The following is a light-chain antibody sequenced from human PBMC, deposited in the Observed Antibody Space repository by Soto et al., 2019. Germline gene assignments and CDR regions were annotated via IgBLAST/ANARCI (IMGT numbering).Light chain of an antibody. CDR3: QHYGESSST. Sequence: IVLTQSPGTLSLSPGEVATLSCGASQTIAYNFLAWYQQKPGLAPRLLVYDASKRATGIPDRFSGSGSGTDFTLTITTLEPEDFAVYYCQHYGESSSTFGGGTRVEI. CDR2: DAS. CDR1: QTIAYNF. V-gene: IGKV3D-20*01. J-gene: IGKJ4*01.